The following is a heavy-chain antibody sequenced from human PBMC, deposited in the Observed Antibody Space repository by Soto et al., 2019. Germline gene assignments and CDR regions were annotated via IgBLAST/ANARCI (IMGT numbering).Heavy chain of an antibody. D-gene: IGHD6-19*01. Sequence: QVQLVQSGAEVKKPGASVKVSCKASGYTFTSYDINWLRQSTGQGLEWMGWMNPNSGNTGYAQKFQGRVTMTRNTAISPAYMELSSLRSEDTAGYYCARGISLYSSGLYHGMDVWGQGTKVTVS. J-gene: IGHJ6*02. CDR2: MNPNSGNT. CDR3: ARGISLYSSGLYHGMDV. CDR1: GYTFTSYD. V-gene: IGHV1-8*01.